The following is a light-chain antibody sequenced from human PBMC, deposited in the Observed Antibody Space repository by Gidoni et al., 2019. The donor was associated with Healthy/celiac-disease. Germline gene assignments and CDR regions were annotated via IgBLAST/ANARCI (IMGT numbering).Light chain of an antibody. CDR2: EVS. V-gene: IGLV3-21*02. CDR3: QVCDSSSDHPVV. Sequence: SYVLTQPPSVSVAPGRTARITCGGNNVGSKSVHWYQQNPGQAPVLVVYEVSDRPSGIPERFSGSNSGNTATLTISRVEAGDEADYYCQVCDSSSDHPVVFGGGTKLTVL. J-gene: IGLJ2*01. CDR1: NVGSKS.